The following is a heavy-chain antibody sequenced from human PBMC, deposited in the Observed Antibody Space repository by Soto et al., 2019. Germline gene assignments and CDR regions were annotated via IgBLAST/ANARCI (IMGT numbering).Heavy chain of an antibody. Sequence: NPSETLSLTCAVSGYSISSGYYWGWIRQPPGKGLEWIGSIYHSGSTYYNPSLKSRVTISVDTSKNQFSLKLSSVTAADTAVYYCARGRKYYDFWSGYSHPRYYFNYWGQGTLVTVSS. CDR2: IYHSGST. J-gene: IGHJ4*02. CDR3: ARGRKYYDFWSGYSHPRYYFNY. D-gene: IGHD3-3*01. V-gene: IGHV4-38-2*01. CDR1: GYSISSGYY.